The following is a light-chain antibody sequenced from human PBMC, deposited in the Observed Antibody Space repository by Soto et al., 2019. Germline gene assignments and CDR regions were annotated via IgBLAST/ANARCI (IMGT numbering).Light chain of an antibody. Sequence: DIQMTQSPSTLSASVGDRVTITCRPSQSISNWLAWYQQKPGKAPKVLIYDASSLKGGVPSRLSGSGSGTEFTLTINSLQPDDFATYSCQHYIGRFGQGTRLEI. J-gene: IGKJ2*03. CDR1: QSISNW. CDR2: DAS. V-gene: IGKV1-5*01. CDR3: QHYIGR.